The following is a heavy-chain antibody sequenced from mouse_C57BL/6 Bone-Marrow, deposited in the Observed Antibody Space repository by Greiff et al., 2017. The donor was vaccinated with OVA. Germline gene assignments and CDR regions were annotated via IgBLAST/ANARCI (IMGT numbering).Heavy chain of an antibody. CDR3: TRDHYYGSTWFAY. D-gene: IGHD1-1*01. Sequence: EVKVVESGEGLVKPGGSLKLSCAASGFTFSSYAMSWVRQTPEKRLEWVAYISSGGDYIYYADTVKGRFTLSRDNARNTLYLQMSSLKSEDTAMYYCTRDHYYGSTWFAYWGQGTLVTVSA. CDR1: GFTFSSYA. V-gene: IGHV5-9-1*02. J-gene: IGHJ3*01. CDR2: ISSGGDYI.